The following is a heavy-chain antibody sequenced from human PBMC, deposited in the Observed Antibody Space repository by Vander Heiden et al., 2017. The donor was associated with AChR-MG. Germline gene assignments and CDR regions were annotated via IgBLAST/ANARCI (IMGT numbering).Heavy chain of an antibody. V-gene: IGHV1-46*01. CDR3: ARTLSVVVAGFGMDV. J-gene: IGHJ6*03. D-gene: IGHD2-15*01. CDR2: INPSGGST. CDR1: GYTFTSYY. Sequence: QVQLVQSGAEVKKPGASVKVSCKASGYTFTSYYMHWVRQAPGQGLEWMGIINPSGGSTSYAQKFQGRVTMTRDTSTSTVYMELSSLRSEDTAVYYCARTLSVVVAGFGMDVWSKGTTVTVSS.